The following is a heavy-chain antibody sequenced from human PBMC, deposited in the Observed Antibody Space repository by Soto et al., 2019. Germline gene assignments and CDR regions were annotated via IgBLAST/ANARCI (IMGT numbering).Heavy chain of an antibody. CDR3: AKSLYYYDSSGYYGY. D-gene: IGHD3-22*01. CDR2: ISGSGGST. V-gene: IGHV3-23*01. Sequence: EVQLLECGGGLVQPGGSLRLSCAASGFTFSSYAMSWVRQAPGKGLEWVSGISGSGGSTYCADSVKGRFTISRDNSKHTLYLQMNSLRAEDTAVYYCAKSLYYYDSSGYYGYWGHGTLVTVSS. J-gene: IGHJ4*01. CDR1: GFTFSSYA.